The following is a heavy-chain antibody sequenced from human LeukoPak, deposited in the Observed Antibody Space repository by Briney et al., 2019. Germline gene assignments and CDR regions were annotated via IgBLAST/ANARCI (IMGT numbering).Heavy chain of an antibody. J-gene: IGHJ4*02. D-gene: IGHD1-26*01. CDR3: AGDLSGSHNLALDY. Sequence: SETLSLTCTVSGGSISSYYWSWIRQPAGQGLEWIGRIYTSGSTNYNPSLKSRVTMSVDMSKNQFSLKLSSVTAAGTAMYYCAGDLSGSHNLALDYWGQGTLVTDSS. V-gene: IGHV4-4*07. CDR2: IYTSGST. CDR1: GGSISSYY.